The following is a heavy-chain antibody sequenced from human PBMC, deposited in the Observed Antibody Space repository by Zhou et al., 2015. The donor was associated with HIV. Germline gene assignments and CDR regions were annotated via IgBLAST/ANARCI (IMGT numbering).Heavy chain of an antibody. CDR1: GYTFTSYG. Sequence: QVQLVQSGAELKKPGASVKVSCKASGYTFTSYGITWVRQAPGQGLEWMGGIIPTFGAAHYAQTFQGRVIITADESTTTVYMELSSLRIDDTAVYYCARPPAPVAGHGVLDYWGQGTLVTVSS. D-gene: IGHD6-19*01. J-gene: IGHJ4*02. V-gene: IGHV1-69*01. CDR3: ARPPAPVAGHGVLDY. CDR2: IIPTFGAA.